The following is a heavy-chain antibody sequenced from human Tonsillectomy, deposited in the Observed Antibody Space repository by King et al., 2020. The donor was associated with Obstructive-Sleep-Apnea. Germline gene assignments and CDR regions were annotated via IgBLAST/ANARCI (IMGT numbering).Heavy chain of an antibody. CDR3: PTLSDSSAYYFYFDL. CDR2: IYYTGST. D-gene: IGHD3-22*01. CDR1: GGSISSYY. V-gene: IGHV4-59*01. J-gene: IGHJ2*01. Sequence: QVQLQESGPGLVKPSETLSLTCTVSGGSISSYYWSWIRQPPGKGLEWIGYIYYTGSTNYNPSLKSRVTISVDTPKNQFSLKLSSVTAADTAVYYCPTLSDSSAYYFYFDLWGRGTLVTVSS.